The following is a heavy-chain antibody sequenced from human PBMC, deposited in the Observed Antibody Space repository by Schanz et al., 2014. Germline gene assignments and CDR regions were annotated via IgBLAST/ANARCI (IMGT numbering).Heavy chain of an antibody. J-gene: IGHJ6*02. D-gene: IGHD3-10*01. Sequence: QVQLVQSGAEMKKPGSSVKVSCKASGGTFSSYSISWVRQAPGQGLEWMGWISPYNGNTNYAPKVQGRVTVTTDTATSTVYMELRSLTSDDTAVYYCARDGGEVVRGVIEGVNRYYYGMDVWGQGTTVTVSS. CDR1: GGTFSSYS. V-gene: IGHV1-18*01. CDR2: ISPYNGNT. CDR3: ARDGGEVVRGVIEGVNRYYYGMDV.